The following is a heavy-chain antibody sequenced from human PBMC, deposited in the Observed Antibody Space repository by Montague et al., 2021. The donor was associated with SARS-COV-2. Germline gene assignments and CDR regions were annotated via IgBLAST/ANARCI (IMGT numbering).Heavy chain of an antibody. Sequence: SETLSLTCSVSGDSINKNYWSWIRQPAGKGLEWIGRIYTSGSTNYNPSLKSRVTISVDTSKNQFSLKLTSVTAADTAVYYCARVGVGTMVRGVIPAYYYYGMDVWGQGTTVTVSS. CDR3: ARVGVGTMVRGVIPAYYYYGMDV. CDR2: IYTSGST. V-gene: IGHV4-4*07. J-gene: IGHJ6*02. D-gene: IGHD3-10*01. CDR1: GDSINKNY.